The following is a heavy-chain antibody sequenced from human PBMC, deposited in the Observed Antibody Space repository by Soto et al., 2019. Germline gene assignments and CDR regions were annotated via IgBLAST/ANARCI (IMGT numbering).Heavy chain of an antibody. D-gene: IGHD3-3*01. Sequence: ASVKVSCKASGYTFTSYAMHWVRQAPGQRLEWMGWINAGNGNTKYSQKFQGRVTITRDTSASTAYMELSSLRSEDTAVYYCAREYYDFWSGYPFDYWGQGTLVTVSS. CDR1: GYTFTSYA. V-gene: IGHV1-3*01. J-gene: IGHJ4*02. CDR3: AREYYDFWSGYPFDY. CDR2: INAGNGNT.